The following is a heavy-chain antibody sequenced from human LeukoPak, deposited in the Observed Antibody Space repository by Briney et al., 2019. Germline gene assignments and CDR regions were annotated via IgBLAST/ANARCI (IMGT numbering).Heavy chain of an antibody. J-gene: IGHJ6*03. CDR3: ARVRLGYCSSTSCYQYYYMDV. Sequence: GASVKVSCKASGYTFNSYGISWLRQAPGQGLEWMGWISGYNRNTNYAQRLQGRVTMTTDTSTSTAYMELKNLRSDDTAVFCCARVRLGYCSSTSCYQYYYMDVWGEGTTVTVSS. CDR1: GYTFNSYG. D-gene: IGHD2-2*01. V-gene: IGHV1-18*01. CDR2: ISGYNRNT.